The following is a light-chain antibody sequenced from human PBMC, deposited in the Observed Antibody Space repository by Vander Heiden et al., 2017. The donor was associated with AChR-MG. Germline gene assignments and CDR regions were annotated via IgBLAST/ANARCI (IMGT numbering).Light chain of an antibody. V-gene: IGKV2-30*02. Sequence: DAVMTQSPLSLTVTLGQPASISCGSSQSLVHSDGTTYLNWFQQRPGQSPRRLIYKVSNRDSGVPDRFSGSGSGSDFTLKISRVEAEDVGVYYCMQGTHWPLTFGQGTKLEIK. CDR1: QSLVHSDGTTY. CDR2: KVS. CDR3: MQGTHWPLT. J-gene: IGKJ2*01.